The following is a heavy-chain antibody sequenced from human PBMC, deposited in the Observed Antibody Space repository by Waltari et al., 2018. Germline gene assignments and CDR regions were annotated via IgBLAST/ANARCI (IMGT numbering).Heavy chain of an antibody. V-gene: IGHV4-39*07. D-gene: IGHD2-2*01. CDR2: IYSVGST. CDR1: GGSISSSSYY. CDR3: ASFPDIVVVPAESAFDI. Sequence: QLQLQESGPGLVKPSETLSLTCTVSGGSISSSSYYWGWIRQPPGKGLEWIGSIYSVGSTYYTPALKGRVTRSVDTSKNQFSLKLSSVTAADTAVYYCASFPDIVVVPAESAFDIWGQGTMVTVSS. J-gene: IGHJ3*02.